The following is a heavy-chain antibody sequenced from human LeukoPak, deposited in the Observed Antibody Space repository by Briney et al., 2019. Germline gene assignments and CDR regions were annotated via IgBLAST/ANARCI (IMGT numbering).Heavy chain of an antibody. CDR3: ARDSNYYDSSGYNWFDP. CDR2: IYTSGST. CDR1: GYSISSGYY. D-gene: IGHD3-22*01. V-gene: IGHV4-61*02. J-gene: IGHJ5*02. Sequence: PSETLSLTCTVSGYSISSGYYWSWIRPPAGKGLEWIGLIYTSGSTNYNPSLKSRVTISVDTSKNQFSLKLSSVTAADTAVYYCARDSNYYDSSGYNWFDPWGQGTLVTVSS.